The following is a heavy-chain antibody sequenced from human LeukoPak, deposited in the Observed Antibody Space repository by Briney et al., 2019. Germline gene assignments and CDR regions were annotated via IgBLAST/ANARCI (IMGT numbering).Heavy chain of an antibody. D-gene: IGHD6-13*01. CDR1: GGSVGSYY. CDR2: IYDTSYT. V-gene: IGHV4-59*02. J-gene: IGHJ4*02. CDR3: ARESSPFDY. Sequence: SETLSLTCTVSGGSVGSYYWSWIRQPPGKGLEWIGHIYDTSYTDYNPSVKGRVSISVDTSENQFSLKLSSVTAADTAVYYCARESSPFDYWGQGTLVTVSS.